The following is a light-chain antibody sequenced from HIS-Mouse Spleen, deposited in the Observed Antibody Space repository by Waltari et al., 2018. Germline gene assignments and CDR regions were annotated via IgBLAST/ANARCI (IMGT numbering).Light chain of an antibody. CDR3: QQRSNWYT. Sequence: EIVLTQSPATLSLSPGERATLSCRASQSVGSYLAWYQQKPGQAPRLLIYDASNRATGIPARFSGSGPGTDFTLTISSLEPEDFAVYYCQQRSNWYTFGQGTKLEIK. CDR2: DAS. V-gene: IGKV3D-11*02. J-gene: IGKJ2*01. CDR1: QSVGSY.